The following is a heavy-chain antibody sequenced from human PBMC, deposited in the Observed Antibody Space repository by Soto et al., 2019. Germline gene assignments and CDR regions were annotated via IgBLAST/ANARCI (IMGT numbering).Heavy chain of an antibody. CDR2: INHSGST. Sequence: SETLSLTCAVYGGSFSGYYWSWIRQPPGKGLEWIGEINHSGSTNYNPSLKSRVTISVDTSKNQFSLKLSSVTAADTAVYYCARAGYSSGLSKYNWFDPWGQGTLVTVSS. CDR3: ARAGYSSGLSKYNWFDP. V-gene: IGHV4-34*01. D-gene: IGHD6-19*01. CDR1: GGSFSGYY. J-gene: IGHJ5*02.